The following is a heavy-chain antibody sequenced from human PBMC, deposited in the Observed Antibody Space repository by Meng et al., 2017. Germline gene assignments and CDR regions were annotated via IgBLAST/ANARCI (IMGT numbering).Heavy chain of an antibody. V-gene: IGHV2-5*02. CDR2: IYWDDDK. J-gene: IGHJ4*02. CDR1: GFSLSTSGAG. CDR3: AQRRGYNSGPYFAY. Sequence: VKESVPTRVKPTQPRTLTCTFSGFSLSTSGAGGGGSRRPPGKALVWLALIYWDDDKHYSPSLKSRLTITKDTSKNQVVLTMTNMDPVDTATYYYAQRRGYNSGPYFAYWGQGTLVTVSS. D-gene: IGHD6-19*01.